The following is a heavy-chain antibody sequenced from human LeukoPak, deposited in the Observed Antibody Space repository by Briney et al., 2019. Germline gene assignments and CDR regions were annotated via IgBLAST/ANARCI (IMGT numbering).Heavy chain of an antibody. CDR2: ISYDGSNK. J-gene: IGHJ4*02. Sequence: PGGSLRLSCAASGLTFSNYGMHWVRQAPGKGLAWVAVISYDGSNKYYADSVKGRFTISRDNSKNTLYLQMNSLRAEDTAVYYCAKSLRGLYVFDYWGQGTLVTVSS. D-gene: IGHD2-8*01. CDR3: AKSLRGLYVFDY. V-gene: IGHV3-30*18. CDR1: GLTFSNYG.